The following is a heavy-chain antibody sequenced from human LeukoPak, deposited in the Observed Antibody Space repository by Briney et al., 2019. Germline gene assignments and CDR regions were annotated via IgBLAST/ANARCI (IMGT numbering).Heavy chain of an antibody. V-gene: IGHV4-61*02. CDR2: IYTSGST. J-gene: IGHJ4*02. CDR1: GGSISSSGYY. CDR3: AREGMAFDY. Sequence: SETLSLTCTVSGGSISSSGYYWSWIRQPAGKGLEWIGRIYTSGSTNHNPSLKSRITISVDTSKNQLSLQLSSVTAADTAVYYCAREGMAFDYWGQGTLVTVSS. D-gene: IGHD5-24*01.